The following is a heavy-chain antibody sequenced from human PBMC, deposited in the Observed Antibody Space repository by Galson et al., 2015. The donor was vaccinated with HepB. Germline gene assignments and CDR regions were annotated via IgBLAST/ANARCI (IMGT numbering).Heavy chain of an antibody. CDR2: IYSGGST. CDR1: GFTVSSNY. D-gene: IGHD6-13*01. Sequence: SLRLSCAASGFTVSSNYVTWVRQAPGKGLEWVSVIYSGGSTDYADSVRGRFTLSRDNSKNTLYLQMNSLRAEDTAVYYCARGYSRSWYSGLGYWGQGTLVTVSP. J-gene: IGHJ4*02. V-gene: IGHV3-53*01. CDR3: ARGYSRSWYSGLGY.